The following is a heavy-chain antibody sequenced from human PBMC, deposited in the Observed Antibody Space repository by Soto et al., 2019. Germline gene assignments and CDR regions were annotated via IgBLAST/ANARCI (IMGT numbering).Heavy chain of an antibody. Sequence: GASVKVFCKASGGTFSSETITWVRQAPGQGLEWMGGIIPITDTANYAQNFQGRVTITADESTSTVYMELSSLRSEDTAVYYCATLVPAPIKLFPRLGWFDPWGQGTLVTVSS. D-gene: IGHD2-2*02. J-gene: IGHJ5*02. CDR3: ATLVPAPIKLFPRLGWFDP. V-gene: IGHV1-69*13. CDR2: IIPITDTA. CDR1: GGTFSSET.